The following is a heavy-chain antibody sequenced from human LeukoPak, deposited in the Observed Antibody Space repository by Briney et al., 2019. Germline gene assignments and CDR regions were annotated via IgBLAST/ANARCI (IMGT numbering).Heavy chain of an antibody. Sequence: SETLSLTCTVSGGSISSYYWSWIRQPPGKGLEWIGYIYYSGSTNYNPSLKSRVTISVDTSKNQFSLKLSPVTAADTAVYYCASAKADFWSGYFPDPFDYWGQGTLVTVSS. CDR2: IYYSGST. CDR1: GGSISSYY. D-gene: IGHD3-3*01. J-gene: IGHJ4*02. V-gene: IGHV4-59*08. CDR3: ASAKADFWSGYFPDPFDY.